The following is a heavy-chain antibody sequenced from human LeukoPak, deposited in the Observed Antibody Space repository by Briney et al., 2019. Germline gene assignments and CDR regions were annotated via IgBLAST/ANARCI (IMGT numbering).Heavy chain of an antibody. J-gene: IGHJ4*02. D-gene: IGHD6-19*01. V-gene: IGHV3-30-3*01. CDR2: ISYDGSNK. CDR3: ARDATPFYSSGCDF. CDR1: GFTFSSSA. Sequence: GGSLRLSCAASGFTFSSSAMHWVRQAPDKGLEWVAVISYDGSNKYYADSVKGRFTISRDNSKNTLCLQMNSLRAEDTAVYYCARDATPFYSSGCDFWGQGALVTVSS.